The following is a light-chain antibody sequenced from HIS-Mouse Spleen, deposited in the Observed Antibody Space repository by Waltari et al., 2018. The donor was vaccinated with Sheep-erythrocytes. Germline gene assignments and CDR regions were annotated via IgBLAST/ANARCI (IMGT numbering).Light chain of an antibody. V-gene: IGLV2-8*01. CDR1: SSDVGGYNS. J-gene: IGLJ2*01. CDR3: SSYAGSNRV. Sequence: QSALTQPPSASGSPGQSVTIPCTGTSSDVGGYNSVSCYQQHPGKAPKLMIYEVSKRPSGVPERFSGSKSGNTASLTVSGLQAEDEADYYCSSYAGSNRVFGGGTKLTVL. CDR2: EVS.